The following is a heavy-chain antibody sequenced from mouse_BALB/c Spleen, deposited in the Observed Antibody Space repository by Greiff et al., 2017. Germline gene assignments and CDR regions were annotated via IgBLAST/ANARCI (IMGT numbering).Heavy chain of an antibody. CDR2: IRLKSNNYAT. Sequence: EVKLMESGGGLVQPGGSMKLSCVASGFTFSNYWMNWVRQSPEKGLEWVAEIRLKSNNYATHYAESVKGRFTISRDDSKSSVYLQMNNLRAEDTGIYYCTRMNPYFDYWGQGTTLTVSS. J-gene: IGHJ2*01. CDR1: GFTFSNYW. CDR3: TRMNPYFDY. V-gene: IGHV6-6*02.